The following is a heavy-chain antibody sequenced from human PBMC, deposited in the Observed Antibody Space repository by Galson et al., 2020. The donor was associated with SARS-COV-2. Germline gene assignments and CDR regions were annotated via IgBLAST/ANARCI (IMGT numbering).Heavy chain of an antibody. CDR1: GGSISSSTYC. J-gene: IGHJ4*02. CDR2: FYFTGGT. Sequence: SETLSLTCTVSGGSISSSTYCWGWIRQPPGKGLEWSGCFYFTGGTYYSPSLKTRVTISVDTSKNQFSLKLNSVTAADTAVYYCATAEAFTRGGHDYWGQGTLVTVSS. CDR3: ATAEAFTRGGHDY. V-gene: IGHV4-39*01. D-gene: IGHD1-26*01.